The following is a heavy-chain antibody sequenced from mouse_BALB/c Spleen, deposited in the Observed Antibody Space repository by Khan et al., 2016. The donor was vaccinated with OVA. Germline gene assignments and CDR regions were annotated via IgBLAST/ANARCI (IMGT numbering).Heavy chain of an antibody. J-gene: IGHJ2*01. CDR2: IYPYNDDT. V-gene: IGHV1S136*01. CDR3: AKNYRYDVYFDY. CDR1: GYTFTSYV. Sequence: VQLQQSGPELVKPGASVKMSCKASGYTFTSYVMHWLRQKPGQGLEWSGYIYPYNDDTKYNEKFKGKATLTSDKSSSTAYMELSSLTSEDSAVYYCAKNYRYDVYFDYWGQGTTLTVSS. D-gene: IGHD2-14*01.